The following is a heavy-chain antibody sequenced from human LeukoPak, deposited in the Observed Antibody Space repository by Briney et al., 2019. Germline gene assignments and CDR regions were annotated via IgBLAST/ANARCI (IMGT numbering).Heavy chain of an antibody. CDR2: IYYSGST. Sequence: PSETLSLTCTVSGGSISSSSYYWGWIRQPPGKGLEWIGSIYYSGSTYYNPSLKSRVTISVDTSKNQFSLKLSSVTAADTAVYYCAILSRSYYYYWGQGTLVTVSS. CDR3: AILSRSYYYY. CDR1: GGSISSSSYY. J-gene: IGHJ4*02. D-gene: IGHD2-2*01. V-gene: IGHV4-39*07.